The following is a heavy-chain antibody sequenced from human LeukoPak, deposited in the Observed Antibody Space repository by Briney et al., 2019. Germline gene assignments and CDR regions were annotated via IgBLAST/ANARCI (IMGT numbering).Heavy chain of an antibody. Sequence: TSETLSLTCAVYGGSFSGYYWSWIRQPPGKGLEWIGEINHSGSTNYNPSLKSRVTISVDTSKNQFSLKLSSVTAADTAVYYCARTGTQYDFWSGYSWFFDYWGQGTLVTVSS. CDR3: ARTGTQYDFWSGYSWFFDY. V-gene: IGHV4-34*01. D-gene: IGHD3-3*01. CDR2: INHSGST. CDR1: GGSFSGYY. J-gene: IGHJ4*02.